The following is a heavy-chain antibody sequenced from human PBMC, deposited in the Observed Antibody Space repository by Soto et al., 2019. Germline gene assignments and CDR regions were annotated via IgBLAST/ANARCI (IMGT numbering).Heavy chain of an antibody. J-gene: IGHJ4*02. D-gene: IGHD6-6*01. CDR2: INSDGSST. CDR1: GFTFSSYW. CDR3: AKVYSSSFDY. Sequence: GGSLRLSCAASGFTFSSYWMHWVRQAPGKGLVWVSGINSDGSSTSYADSVKGRFTISRDNAKNTLYLQMNSPRAEDTAVYYCAKVYSSSFDYWGQGTLVTVSS. V-gene: IGHV3-74*01.